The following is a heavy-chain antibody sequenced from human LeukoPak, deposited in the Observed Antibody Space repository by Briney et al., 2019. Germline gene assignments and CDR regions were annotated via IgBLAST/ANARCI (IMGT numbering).Heavy chain of an antibody. D-gene: IGHD6-19*01. Sequence: ASVKVSCKASGYTFSTYAMNWVRQAPGQGLEWMGWINTNTGNPTYAQGFIGRFVFSLDTSVTTAYLQISSLKAEDTAVYYCARGLGSGWLYSERFDPWGQGTLVTVSS. CDR1: GYTFSTYA. J-gene: IGHJ5*02. CDR2: INTNTGNP. CDR3: ARGLGSGWLYSERFDP. V-gene: IGHV7-4-1*02.